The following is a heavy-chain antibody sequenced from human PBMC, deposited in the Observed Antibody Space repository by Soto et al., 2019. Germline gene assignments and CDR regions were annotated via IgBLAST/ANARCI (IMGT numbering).Heavy chain of an antibody. CDR2: FIPMSGTP. Sequence: QVQLVQSGSEVKRPGSSVKVSSKASGGDFRNYALTWVRQAPGHGLEWMGGFIPMSGTPKYAQKFQGRVTITADTSTTTAYMELTSLRYDDTAVYYCASSYGTSWYGDYWGQGTLVTVS. CDR1: GGDFRNYA. D-gene: IGHD6-13*01. J-gene: IGHJ4*02. CDR3: ASSYGTSWYGDY. V-gene: IGHV1-69*06.